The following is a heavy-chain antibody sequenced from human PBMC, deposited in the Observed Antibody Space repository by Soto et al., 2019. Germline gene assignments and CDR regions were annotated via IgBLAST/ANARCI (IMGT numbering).Heavy chain of an antibody. V-gene: IGHV1-3*01. CDR2: IDAGDGST. J-gene: IGHJ6*02. D-gene: IGHD2-15*01. CDR1: GYTFTSYD. CDR3: ARSSLVGRRDYYYGMDV. Sequence: ASVKVSCKASGYTFTSYDINWVRQAPGQGLEWMGWIDAGDGSTKYSQNLQGRVTITGDTSTSTAYLELSSLRSEDTADYYCARSSLVGRRDYYYGMDVWGQGTTVTVSS.